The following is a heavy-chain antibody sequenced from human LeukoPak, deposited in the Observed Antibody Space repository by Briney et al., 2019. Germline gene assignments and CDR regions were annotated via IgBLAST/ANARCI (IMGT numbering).Heavy chain of an antibody. CDR1: GFTSGCHW. D-gene: IGHD1-26*01. J-gene: IGHJ4*02. Sequence: WGSLRLPLAASGFTSGCHWMSWVRQASRKGLEWVANIKLDGSEKYYVDSVKGRFTISRDNAKNSLYLQMNSLRAEDTAVYYCARGVGTDYWGQGTQVTVSS. V-gene: IGHV3-7*01. CDR2: IKLDGSEK. CDR3: ARGVGTDY.